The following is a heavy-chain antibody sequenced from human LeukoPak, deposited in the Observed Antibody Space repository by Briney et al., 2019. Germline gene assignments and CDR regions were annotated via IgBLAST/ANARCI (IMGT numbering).Heavy chain of an antibody. D-gene: IGHD2-15*01. J-gene: IGHJ3*02. CDR1: GYSFANNW. CDR2: VYPGDSNT. V-gene: IGHV5-51*01. CDR3: ARRLGYCSGGSCYRGYDAFDI. Sequence: GESPKISCQGSGYSFANNWIGWVRQMPGRGLEWMAIVYPGDSNTKYSPSFQGQVTISADKSISTAYLQWSRLRASDTAIYYCARRLGYCSGGSCYRGYDAFDIWGQGTMVTVSS.